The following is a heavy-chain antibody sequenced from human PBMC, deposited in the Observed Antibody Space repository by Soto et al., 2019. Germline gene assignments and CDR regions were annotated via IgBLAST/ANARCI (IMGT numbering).Heavy chain of an antibody. CDR1: GGSISSYY. Sequence: SETLSLTCTVSGGSISSYYWSWIRQPAGKGLEWIGRIYTSGSTNYNPSLKSRVTMSVDTSKNQFSLKLSSVTAADTAVYYCARVSGSGSYYYYGMDVWGQGTTVTVSS. V-gene: IGHV4-4*07. CDR2: IYTSGST. D-gene: IGHD3-10*01. J-gene: IGHJ6*02. CDR3: ARVSGSGSYYYYGMDV.